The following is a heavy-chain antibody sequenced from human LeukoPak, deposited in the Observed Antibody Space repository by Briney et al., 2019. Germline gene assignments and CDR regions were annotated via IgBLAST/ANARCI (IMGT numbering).Heavy chain of an antibody. J-gene: IGHJ3*02. D-gene: IGHD3-22*01. CDR2: IYSGGST. CDR1: GFTFSNAW. V-gene: IGHV3-53*05. Sequence: GGSLRLSCAASGFTFSNAWMSWVRQAPGKGLEWVSVIYSGGSTYYADSVKGRFTISRDSAKNSLYLQMNSLRAEDMALYYCAKDISPYYYDSSGYGSRAFDIWGQGTMVTVSS. CDR3: AKDISPYYYDSSGYGSRAFDI.